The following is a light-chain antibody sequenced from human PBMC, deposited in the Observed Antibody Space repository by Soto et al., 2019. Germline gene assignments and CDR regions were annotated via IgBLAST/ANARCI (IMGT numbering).Light chain of an antibody. CDR3: QQRSNWLIT. CDR2: DAS. CDR1: QSVSSY. J-gene: IGKJ5*01. V-gene: IGKV3-11*01. Sequence: EIVLTQSRSTRSLSGWERSTLSFSASQSVSSYLAWYQQKPGQAPRLLIYDASNRATGIPARFSGSGSGTDFTLTISSLEPEDFAVYYCQQRSNWLITFGQGTRLEI.